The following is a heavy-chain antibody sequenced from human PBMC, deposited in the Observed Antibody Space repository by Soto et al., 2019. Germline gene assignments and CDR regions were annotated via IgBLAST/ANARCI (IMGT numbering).Heavy chain of an antibody. CDR2: IFFTGNI. CDR1: GASLSSISYY. CDR3: ASRHCSGGSCYNPRFDP. J-gene: IGHJ5*02. V-gene: IGHV4-39*01. Sequence: PSETLSLTCTVSGASLSSISYYWGWIRQPPGKGLEWVGSIFFTGNIYYNPSLKSRVTISVDTSRNQFSLMVNSVTAADTAVYYCASRHCSGGSCYNPRFDPWGQGALVTVSS. D-gene: IGHD2-15*01.